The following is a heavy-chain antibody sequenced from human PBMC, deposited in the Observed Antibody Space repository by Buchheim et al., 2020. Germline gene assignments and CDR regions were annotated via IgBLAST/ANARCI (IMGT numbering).Heavy chain of an antibody. V-gene: IGHV3-23*01. Sequence: EVQLLESGGGLVQPGGSLRLSCAASGFTISSYAMRWVRQAPGKGLEWVSTIGSGGNTYYADSVKGRFTISRDNPKNTLSVQMHSLRAEDTAVYYCAKGGPSSLYYFDYWGQGTL. CDR1: GFTISSYA. D-gene: IGHD5-12*01. CDR2: IGSGGNT. CDR3: AKGGPSSLYYFDY. J-gene: IGHJ4*02.